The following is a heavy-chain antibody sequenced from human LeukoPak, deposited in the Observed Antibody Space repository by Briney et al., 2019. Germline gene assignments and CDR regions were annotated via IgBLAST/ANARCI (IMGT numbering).Heavy chain of an antibody. CDR3: AKVDSSGWYGGVAFDI. J-gene: IGHJ3*02. D-gene: IGHD6-19*01. V-gene: IGHV3-23*01. Sequence: PGGSLRLSCAASGFTFSSYAMSWVRQAPGKGLEWVSGISGSGDSTYYADSVKGRFTISRDNSKNTLSLQMSSLRAEETAVYYCAKVDSSGWYGGVAFDIWGQGTVVIVSS. CDR2: ISGSGDST. CDR1: GFTFSSYA.